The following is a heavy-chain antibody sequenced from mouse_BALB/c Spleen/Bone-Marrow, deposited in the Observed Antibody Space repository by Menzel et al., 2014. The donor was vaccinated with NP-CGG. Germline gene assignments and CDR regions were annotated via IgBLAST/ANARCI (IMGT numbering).Heavy chain of an antibody. V-gene: IGHV5-6*02. D-gene: IGHD2-4*01. CDR3: ARRRDYDYFDY. J-gene: IGHJ2*01. CDR1: GFTFSSYG. Sequence: EANLVESGGDLVKPGGSLKLSCAASGFTFSSYGMPWVRQIPDKRLEWVATISSGGSYTFYPDSVKGRFTISTDNAKNTLNLQMTSLKSEDTAMYYCARRRDYDYFDYWGQGTTLTVSS. CDR2: ISSGGSYT.